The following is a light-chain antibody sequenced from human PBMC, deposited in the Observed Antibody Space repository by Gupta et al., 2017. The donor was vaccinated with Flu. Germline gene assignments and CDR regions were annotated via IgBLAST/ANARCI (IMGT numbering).Light chain of an antibody. CDR3: GSYTSSSTWV. J-gene: IGLJ3*02. Sequence: QSALTQPASVSGSPGQSITISCTGTSSDVGGYNYVSWYQLHPGKAPKLMIYEVTNRPSGVSNRFSGSKSGNTASLTISGLQAEDEADYFCGSYTSSSTWVFGGGTKLTVL. V-gene: IGLV2-14*01. CDR1: SSDVGGYNY. CDR2: EVT.